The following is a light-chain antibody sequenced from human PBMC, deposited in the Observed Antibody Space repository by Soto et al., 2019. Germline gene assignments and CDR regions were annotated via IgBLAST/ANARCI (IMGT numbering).Light chain of an antibody. CDR1: TGAVTSGYF. V-gene: IGLV7-43*01. CDR2: STN. CDR3: LLYFGGAWV. Sequence: QTVVTQEPSLTVSPGGTVTLTCASSTGAVTSGYFPNWFQQKPGQAPRTLIYSTNNRHSWTPARFSGSLLGGQATLTLSGVQAEDEAEYYCLLYFGGAWVFGGGTQLTVL. J-gene: IGLJ3*02.